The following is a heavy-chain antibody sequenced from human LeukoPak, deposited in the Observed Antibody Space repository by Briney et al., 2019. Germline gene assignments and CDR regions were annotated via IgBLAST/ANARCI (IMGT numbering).Heavy chain of an antibody. CDR2: IWYDGSNK. V-gene: IGHV3-33*01. CDR1: GFTFSSYG. D-gene: IGHD4-17*01. J-gene: IGHJ4*02. CDR3: ARSTHGDYPVYDY. Sequence: PGGSLRLSCAASGFTFSSYGMHWVRQARGKGLEWVAVIWYDGSNKYYAESVKGRFTISRDNPKNTLYLQMNSLRAEDTAVYYCARSTHGDYPVYDYWGQGTLVTVSS.